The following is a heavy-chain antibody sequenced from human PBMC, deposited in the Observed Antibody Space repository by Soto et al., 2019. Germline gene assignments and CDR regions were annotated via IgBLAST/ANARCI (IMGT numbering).Heavy chain of an antibody. J-gene: IGHJ6*01. CDR1: GGSVSSGSYY. CDR3: ARVGCSGGSCYWGGLYGMDV. V-gene: IGHV4-61*01. Sequence: QVQLQESGPGLVKPSETLSLTCTVSGGSVSSGSYYWSWIRQPPGKGLEWIGYIYYSGSTNYNPSLKSRVTISVDTSKNQFSLKLSSVTAADTAVYYCARVGCSGGSCYWGGLYGMDVW. CDR2: IYYSGST. D-gene: IGHD2-15*01.